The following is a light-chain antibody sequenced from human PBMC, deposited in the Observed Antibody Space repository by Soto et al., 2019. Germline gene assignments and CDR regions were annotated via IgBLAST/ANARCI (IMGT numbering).Light chain of an antibody. CDR1: SSDVGGHNY. J-gene: IGLJ2*01. V-gene: IGLV2-14*01. CDR3: SSYTTSSTLVV. Sequence: QSVLTQPASVSGSPGQSITISCTGTSSDVGGHNYVSWYQQHPGKAPKLMIYEVSNRPSGVSNRFSGSKSGNTASLTISGLQAEDEGDYYCSSYTTSSTLVVFGGGTKLTVL. CDR2: EVS.